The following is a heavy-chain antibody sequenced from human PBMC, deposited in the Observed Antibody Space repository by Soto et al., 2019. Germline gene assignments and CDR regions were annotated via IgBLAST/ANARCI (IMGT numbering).Heavy chain of an antibody. Sequence: ASVKVSCKASGYTFTGYYMHWVRQAPGQGLEWMGWINPNSGGTNYAQKFQGWVNMTRDTSISTAYMELSRLRSDDTAVYYCARDGSVTGYRSSCYWGNWFDPGGQGTLVTVSS. CDR3: ARDGSVTGYRSSCYWGNWFDP. V-gene: IGHV1-2*04. CDR2: INPNSGGT. J-gene: IGHJ5*02. CDR1: GYTFTGYY. D-gene: IGHD6-13*01.